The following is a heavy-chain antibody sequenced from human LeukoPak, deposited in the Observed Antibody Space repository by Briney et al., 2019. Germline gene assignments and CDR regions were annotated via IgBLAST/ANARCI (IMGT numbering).Heavy chain of an antibody. CDR2: IIPIFGTA. D-gene: IGHD5-24*01. CDR3: ARAGGRDGYNLGHSYAFDI. V-gene: IGHV1-69*06. CDR1: GGTFSSYA. Sequence: GASVKVSCKASGGTFSSYAISWVRQAPGQGLEWMGGIIPIFGTANYAQKFQGRVTITSDKSTSTAYMELSSLRSEDTAVYYCARAGGRDGYNLGHSYAFDIWGQGTMVTVSS. J-gene: IGHJ3*02.